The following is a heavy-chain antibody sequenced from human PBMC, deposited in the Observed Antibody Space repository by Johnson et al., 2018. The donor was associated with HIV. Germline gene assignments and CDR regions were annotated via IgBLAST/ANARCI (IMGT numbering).Heavy chain of an antibody. CDR2: ISYDGSNK. J-gene: IGHJ3*02. CDR1: GFTFSSYA. V-gene: IGHV3-30*04. D-gene: IGHD4-17*01. Sequence: QVQLVESGGGVVQPGRSLRLSCAASGFTFSSYAMHWVRQAPGKGLEWVAVISYDGSNKYYADSVKGRFTISRDNSKNTLYLQMNSLRAEDTAVYYCASPQAGDYPQDDAFHIWGRGTVVTVSS. CDR3: ASPQAGDYPQDDAFHI.